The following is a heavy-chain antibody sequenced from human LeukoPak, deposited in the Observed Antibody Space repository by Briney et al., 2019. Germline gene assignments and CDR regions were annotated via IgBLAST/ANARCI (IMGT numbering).Heavy chain of an antibody. CDR1: GFTFSSYS. CDR3: ARDQVGATVY. CDR2: ISSSSSTI. J-gene: IGHJ4*02. D-gene: IGHD1-26*01. V-gene: IGHV3-48*01. Sequence: PGGSLRLSCAASGFTFSSYSMNWVRQAPGKGLEWVSYISSSSSTIYYADSVKGRFTISRDNAKNSLYLQMNSLRAEDTAVYYCARDQVGATVYWGQGTLVTVSS.